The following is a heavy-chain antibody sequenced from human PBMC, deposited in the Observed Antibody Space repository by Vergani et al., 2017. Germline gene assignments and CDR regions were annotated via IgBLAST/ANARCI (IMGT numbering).Heavy chain of an antibody. CDR2: IYYSGST. CDR1: GGSISSSRYY. CDR3: ARYAAYGGNSKHYYFDY. Sequence: QLQLQESGPGLVKPSETLSLTCTVSGGSISSSRYYWGWIRQPPGKGLEWIGSIYYSGSTYYNPSLKSRVTISVDTSKNQFSLKLSSVTAADTAVYYCARYAAYGGNSKHYYFDYWGQGTLVTVSS. V-gene: IGHV4-39*01. J-gene: IGHJ4*02. D-gene: IGHD4-23*01.